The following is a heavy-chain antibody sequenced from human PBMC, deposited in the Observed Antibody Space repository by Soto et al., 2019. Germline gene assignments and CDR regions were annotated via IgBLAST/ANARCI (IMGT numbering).Heavy chain of an antibody. J-gene: IGHJ3*02. D-gene: IGHD3-22*01. CDR3: ARARYYDDSSGTHAFDI. CDR2: INPNSGGT. Sequence: SVKVSCKASGYTFTGYYMHWVRQAPGPGLEWMGWINPNSGGTNYAQKFQGWVTMTRDTSISTAYMELIRLRSDDTAVYNCARARYYDDSSGTHAFDIWGQGTMVTVSS. V-gene: IGHV1-2*04. CDR1: GYTFTGYY.